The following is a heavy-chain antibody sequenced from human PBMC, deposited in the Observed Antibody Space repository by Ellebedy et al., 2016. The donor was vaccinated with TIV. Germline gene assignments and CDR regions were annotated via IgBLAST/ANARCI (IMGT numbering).Heavy chain of an antibody. Sequence: SETLSLTCTVSGDSVRSTSYYWGWIRQSPGRGLEWIGVIHSGGGIYYNPSLQSRVNIFVGTSDDHFSLRLGSVTAAYTAVYYCVIYSSGWHGEPLWGQGTPVTVSS. J-gene: IGHJ4*02. V-gene: IGHV4-39*02. CDR1: GDSVRSTSYY. D-gene: IGHD6-19*01. CDR2: IHSGGGI. CDR3: VIYSSGWHGEPL.